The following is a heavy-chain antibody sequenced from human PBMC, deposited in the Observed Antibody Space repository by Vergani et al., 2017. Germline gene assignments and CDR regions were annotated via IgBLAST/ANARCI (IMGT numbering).Heavy chain of an antibody. CDR3: ARAQYCSSTSCMYYYDSSPRYTSGY. Sequence: QVQLVQSGAEVKKPGSSVKVSCKASGGTFSSYTISWVRQAPGQGLEWMGRIIPILGIANYAQKFQGRVTITADKSTSTAYMELSSLRSEDTAVYYCARAQYCSSTSCMYYYDSSPRYTSGYWGQGTLVTVSS. CDR1: GGTFSSYT. V-gene: IGHV1-69*02. D-gene: IGHD2-2*01. CDR2: IIPILGIA. J-gene: IGHJ4*02.